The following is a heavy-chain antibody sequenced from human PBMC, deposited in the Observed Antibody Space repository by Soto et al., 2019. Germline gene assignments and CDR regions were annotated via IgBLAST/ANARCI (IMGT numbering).Heavy chain of an antibody. CDR3: ARGFFTIFGVVPALYYYYYMDV. CDR2: IIPILGIA. J-gene: IGHJ6*03. D-gene: IGHD3-3*01. V-gene: IGHV1-69*02. Sequence: SVKVSCKASGGTFSSYTISWVRQAPGQGLEWMGRIIPILGIANYAQKFQGRVTITADKSTSTAYMELSSLRSEDTAVYYCARGFFTIFGVVPALYYYYYMDVWGKGTTVTVSS. CDR1: GGTFSSYT.